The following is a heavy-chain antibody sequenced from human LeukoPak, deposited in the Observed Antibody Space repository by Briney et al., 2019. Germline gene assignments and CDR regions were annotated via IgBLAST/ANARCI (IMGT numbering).Heavy chain of an antibody. Sequence: SETLSLTCAVYGGSFSGYYWSWIRQPPGKGLEWIGRIYTSGSPNYNPSLKSRVTMSVDTSKNQFSLKLSSVTAADTAVYYCARLSSSWYQDWYFDLWGRGTLVTVSS. D-gene: IGHD6-13*01. J-gene: IGHJ2*01. CDR3: ARLSSSWYQDWYFDL. CDR2: IYTSGSP. V-gene: IGHV4-59*10. CDR1: GGSFSGYY.